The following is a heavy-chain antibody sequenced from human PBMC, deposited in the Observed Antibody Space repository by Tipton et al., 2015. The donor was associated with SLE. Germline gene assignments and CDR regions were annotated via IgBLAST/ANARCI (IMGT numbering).Heavy chain of an antibody. CDR1: GGSFSGYY. V-gene: IGHV4-34*01. CDR2: INHSGST. J-gene: IGHJ1*01. Sequence: LRLSCAVYGGSFSGYYWSWIRQPPGKGLEWIGEINHSGSTKYNPSLKSRVTIPVDTSKNQFSLKLSSVTAADTAVYYCARAFPSGYFQHWGQGTLVTV. CDR3: ARAFPSGYFQH.